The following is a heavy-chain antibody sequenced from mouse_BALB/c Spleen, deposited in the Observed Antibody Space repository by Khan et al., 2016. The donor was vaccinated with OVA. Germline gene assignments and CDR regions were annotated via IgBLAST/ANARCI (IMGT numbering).Heavy chain of an antibody. Sequence: QVQLKQSGAELAKPGASVKMSCKASGYTFTSYWMHWIKQRPGQGLEWIGYINPTSGYTDYNQKFKDKATLTADKSSSTAYMQLSSLTSDDSAVYYCARDRIDYWGQGTGLTVSS. CDR3: ARDRIDY. CDR2: INPTSGYT. CDR1: GYTFTSYW. V-gene: IGHV1-7*01. J-gene: IGHJ2*03.